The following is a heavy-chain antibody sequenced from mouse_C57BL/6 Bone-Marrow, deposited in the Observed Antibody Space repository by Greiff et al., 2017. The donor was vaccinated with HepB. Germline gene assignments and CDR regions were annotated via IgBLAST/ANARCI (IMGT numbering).Heavy chain of an antibody. CDR1: GYAFSSYW. CDR3: ARSYDYYAMDY. J-gene: IGHJ4*01. D-gene: IGHD2-3*01. V-gene: IGHV1-80*01. Sequence: QVQLQQSGAELVKPGASVKISCKASGYAFSSYWMNWVKQRPGKGLEWIRQIYPGDGDTNYNGKFKGKATLTADKSSSTAYMQLSSLTSEDSAVYFCARSYDYYAMDYWGQGTSVTVSS. CDR2: IYPGDGDT.